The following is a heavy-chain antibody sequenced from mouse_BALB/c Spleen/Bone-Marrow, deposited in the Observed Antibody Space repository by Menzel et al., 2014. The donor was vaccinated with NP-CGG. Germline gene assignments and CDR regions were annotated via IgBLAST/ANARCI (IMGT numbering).Heavy chain of an antibody. V-gene: IGHV14-3*02. J-gene: IGHJ1*01. CDR2: IDPTNGYI. CDR1: GFNIKDTY. D-gene: IGHD1-2*01. CDR3: ALITAATFSYWYFDV. Sequence: VQLKQSGAELVKPGASVKLSCTASGFNIKDTYMHWMKRRPEQGLEWIGRIDPTNGYIIYDPIFQGKATITADTTSNTTYLQHSSLTSEDTAVYYCALITAATFSYWYFDVWGAGTTVTVSS.